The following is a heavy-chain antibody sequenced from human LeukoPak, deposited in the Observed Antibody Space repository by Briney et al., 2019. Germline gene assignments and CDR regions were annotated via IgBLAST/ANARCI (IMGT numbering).Heavy chain of an antibody. Sequence: SETLSLNCTVSGGSISSSSYYWGWIRQPPGKGLEWIGSIYYSGSTYYNPSLKSRGTISVDTAKNQFSLKLSSVTAADTAVYYCASGSLYRGMFESWGQGTLVTVSS. V-gene: IGHV4-39*01. CDR3: ASGSLYRGMFES. J-gene: IGHJ4*02. D-gene: IGHD1-26*01. CDR1: GGSISSSSYY. CDR2: IYYSGST.